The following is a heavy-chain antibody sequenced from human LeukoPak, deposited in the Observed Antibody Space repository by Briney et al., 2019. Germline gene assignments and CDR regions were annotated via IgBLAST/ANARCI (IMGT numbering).Heavy chain of an antibody. CDR1: GGSISSSSYY. D-gene: IGHD2-21*02. J-gene: IGHJ6*03. V-gene: IGHV4-39*07. CDR3: ARKGAYCGGDCNNYYYYYYMDV. CDR2: IYYSGST. Sequence: SETLSLTCTVSGGSISSSSYYWGWIRQPPGKGLEWIGSIYYSGSTYYNPSLKSRVTISVDTSKNQFSLKLSSVTAADTAVYYCARKGAYCGGDCNNYYYYYYMDVWGKGTTVTVSS.